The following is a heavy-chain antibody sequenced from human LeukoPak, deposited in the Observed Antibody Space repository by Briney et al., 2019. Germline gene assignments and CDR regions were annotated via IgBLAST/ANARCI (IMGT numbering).Heavy chain of an antibody. CDR2: IKQDGSEK. CDR3: AGASGGERY. Sequence: GGCLRLSCAVSGFTVCSYWMSWGRQAPGKGLEWVANIKQDGSEKFYVDSVKGRFTVSRDNAKNSLYLQMHNLRAEDTAVYYCAGASGGERYWGQGALVTVSS. D-gene: IGHD3-10*01. V-gene: IGHV3-7*04. CDR1: GFTVCSYW. J-gene: IGHJ4*02.